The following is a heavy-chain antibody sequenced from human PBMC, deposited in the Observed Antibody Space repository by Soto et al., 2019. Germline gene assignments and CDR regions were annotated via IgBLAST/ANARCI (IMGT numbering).Heavy chain of an antibody. Sequence: QVPLVQSGAEVKKPGASVKVSCKASGYTFTSYAMHWVRQAPGQRLEWMGWINAGNGNTKYSQKFQGRVTITRDTSASTAYMELSSLRSEDTAVYYCARAPGRWLQLPTGYWGQGTLVTVSS. V-gene: IGHV1-3*01. D-gene: IGHD5-12*01. CDR1: GYTFTSYA. CDR3: ARAPGRWLQLPTGY. J-gene: IGHJ4*02. CDR2: INAGNGNT.